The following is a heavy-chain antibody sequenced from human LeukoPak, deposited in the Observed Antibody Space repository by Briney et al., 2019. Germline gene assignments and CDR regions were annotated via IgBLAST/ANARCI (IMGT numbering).Heavy chain of an antibody. V-gene: IGHV1-8*01. Sequence: GASVKVSCKASGYTFTSYDINWVRQATGQGLEWMGWMNPNSGNTGYAQKFQGRVTMTRNTSISTAYMELSRLRSDDTAVYYCARVTSNSQQLKSRTKADTNWFDPWGQGTLVTVSS. CDR3: ARVTSNSQQLKSRTKADTNWFDP. D-gene: IGHD6-13*01. CDR1: GYTFTSYD. J-gene: IGHJ5*02. CDR2: MNPNSGNT.